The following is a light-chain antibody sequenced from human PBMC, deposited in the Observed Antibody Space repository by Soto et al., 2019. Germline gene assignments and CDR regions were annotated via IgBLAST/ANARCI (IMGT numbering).Light chain of an antibody. CDR2: SNN. V-gene: IGLV1-47*02. Sequence: QSVLTQPPSASGTPGQRVFISCSGSSSNIGGTNYAYWYQQLPGAAPKLLMHSNNLRPSGVPERISGSKSGTSASLAISGLRPEDEAVYYCASWDDRLGAVIFGGGTKVTVL. J-gene: IGLJ2*01. CDR1: SSNIGGTNY. CDR3: ASWDDRLGAVI.